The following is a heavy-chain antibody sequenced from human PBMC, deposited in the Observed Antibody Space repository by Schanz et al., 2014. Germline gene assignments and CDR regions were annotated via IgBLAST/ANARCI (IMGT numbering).Heavy chain of an antibody. CDR2: INPSGGST. Sequence: QVQLVQSGAEVKKPGASVKVSCKASGYTFTSDSMHWVRQAPGQGLEWMGMINPSGGSTTYAQKFQSRVTMTRDTSTITVYMDLSSLRSEDTAVYYCASGFDFWDRWGQGTLVIVSS. CDR3: ASGFDFWDR. CDR1: GYTFTSDS. J-gene: IGHJ4*02. D-gene: IGHD3-3*01. V-gene: IGHV1-46*01.